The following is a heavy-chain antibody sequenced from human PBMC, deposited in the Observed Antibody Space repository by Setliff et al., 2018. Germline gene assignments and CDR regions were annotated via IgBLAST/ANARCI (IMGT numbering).Heavy chain of an antibody. CDR3: AKDVSPPGTNGWPRNYYVLDV. CDR1: RFTFSNYA. J-gene: IGHJ6*02. CDR2: ISASGRTT. D-gene: IGHD6-19*01. Sequence: GGSLRLSCAASRFTFSNYAMSWVRQAPGKGLEWVSAISASGRTTYSADSVKGRFTISRDNSKNTLSLQMNSLRAEDTAVYYCAKDVSPPGTNGWPRNYYVLDVWGQGTTVTVSS. V-gene: IGHV3-23*01.